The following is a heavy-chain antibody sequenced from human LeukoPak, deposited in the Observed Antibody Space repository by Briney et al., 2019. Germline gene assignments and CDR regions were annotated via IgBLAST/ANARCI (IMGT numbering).Heavy chain of an antibody. V-gene: IGHV4-34*01. CDR1: GGSFSVYY. Sequence: SETLSLTCAVYGGSFSVYYGTWIRQPPGKGLEWIGEINHSGRTNYNPSLKSRVTISVDTSKNQFSLKLTSVTAADTAVYYCARARMGDYWGQGTLVTVSS. CDR2: INHSGRT. CDR3: ARARMGDY. J-gene: IGHJ4*02.